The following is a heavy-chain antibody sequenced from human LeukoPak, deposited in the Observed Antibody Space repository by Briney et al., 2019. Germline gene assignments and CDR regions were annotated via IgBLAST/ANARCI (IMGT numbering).Heavy chain of an antibody. CDR1: GYSISSGYY. J-gene: IGHJ4*02. CDR3: ARDGQWLDYYFDY. V-gene: IGHV4-38-2*02. D-gene: IGHD6-19*01. Sequence: SETLSLTCTVSGYSISSGYYWGWIRQPPGKGLEWIGSIYHSGSTYYNPSLKSRVTISVDTSKNQFSLKLSSVTAADTAVYYCARDGQWLDYYFDYWGRGTLVTVSS. CDR2: IYHSGST.